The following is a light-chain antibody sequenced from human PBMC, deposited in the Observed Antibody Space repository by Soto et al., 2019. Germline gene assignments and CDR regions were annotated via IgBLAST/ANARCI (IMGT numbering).Light chain of an antibody. CDR3: QSDT. Sequence: EIVLTQSPATLSLSPGERATLSCRASQSVSSYLAWYQQKPGQAPRLLIYDASNRATGIPARFSGSGSGTDFTLTISSLEPEDFAVYYCQSDTFGSGTKVDIK. J-gene: IGKJ3*01. V-gene: IGKV3-11*01. CDR2: DAS. CDR1: QSVSSY.